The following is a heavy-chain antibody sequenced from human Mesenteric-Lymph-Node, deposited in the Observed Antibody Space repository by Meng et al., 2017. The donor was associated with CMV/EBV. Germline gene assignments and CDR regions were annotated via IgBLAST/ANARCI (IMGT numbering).Heavy chain of an antibody. D-gene: IGHD3-10*01. CDR3: ARDQSYYGSGSYYRIFDY. V-gene: IGHV3-21*01. CDR2: IGSSSSYI. CDR1: GFTFSSYW. Sequence: GESLKISCAASGFTFSSYWMSWVRQAPGKGLEWVSSIGSSSSYIYYADSLKGRFTISRDNAKNSLYLQMNSLRAEDTAVYYCARDQSYYGSGSYYRIFDYWGQGTLVTVSS. J-gene: IGHJ4*02.